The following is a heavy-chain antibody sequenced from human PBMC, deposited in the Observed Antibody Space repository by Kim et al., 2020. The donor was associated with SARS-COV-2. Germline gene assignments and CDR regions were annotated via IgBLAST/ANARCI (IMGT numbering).Heavy chain of an antibody. J-gene: IGHJ6*02. Sequence: YNPSLESRVTISVDTSKNQFSLKLSSVTAADTAVYYCARGGRAGTGLDVWGQGTTVTVSS. D-gene: IGHD6-13*01. CDR3: ARGGRAGTGLDV. V-gene: IGHV4-61*02.